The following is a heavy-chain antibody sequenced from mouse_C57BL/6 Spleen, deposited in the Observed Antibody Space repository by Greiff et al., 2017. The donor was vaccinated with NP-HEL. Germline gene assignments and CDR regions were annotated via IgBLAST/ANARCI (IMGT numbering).Heavy chain of an antibody. Sequence: VQLQQPGAELVRPGSSVKLSCKASGYTFTSYWWLWLKRSPIQGLEWIVNIDPSDSETHYNQKFKDKATLTVDKSSSTAYMQLSSLTSEDSAVYYCARENYGSSPWFAYWGQGTLVTVSA. CDR2: IDPSDSET. CDR1: GYTFTSYW. J-gene: IGHJ3*01. CDR3: ARENYGSSPWFAY. V-gene: IGHV1-52*01. D-gene: IGHD1-1*01.